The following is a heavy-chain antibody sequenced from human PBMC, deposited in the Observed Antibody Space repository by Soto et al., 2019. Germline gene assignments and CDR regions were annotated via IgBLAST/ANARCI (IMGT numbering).Heavy chain of an antibody. J-gene: IGHJ6*02. Sequence: QVQLVQSGAEVKKPGASVKVSCKASGYTFTKYAISWMRQAPGQGLEWMGWISVYNGNTKYAENFQGRVTVTTDTSKNTAYMELRSLRSDDTAVYYCAREGAGLYYYYYGMDVWGQGTTVTVPS. D-gene: IGHD6-19*01. CDR1: GYTFTKYA. CDR2: ISVYNGNT. CDR3: AREGAGLYYYYYGMDV. V-gene: IGHV1-18*01.